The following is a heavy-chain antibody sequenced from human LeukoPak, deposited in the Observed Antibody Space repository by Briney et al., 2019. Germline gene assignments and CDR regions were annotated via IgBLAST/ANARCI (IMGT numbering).Heavy chain of an antibody. J-gene: IGHJ2*01. V-gene: IGHV3-30*02. D-gene: IGHD1-1*01. Sequence: AGGSLRLSCAGSGFTFNTYSIHWVRQAPGRGLEWVAVIGFIGEYGAAKVYADSVRGRFTISRDNSKNTVFLQMNSLRDEDTGVYFCAKEYDHDKWYLDFWGRGTLVTVSS. CDR3: AKEYDHDKWYLDF. CDR1: GFTFNTYS. CDR2: VIGFIGEYGAAK.